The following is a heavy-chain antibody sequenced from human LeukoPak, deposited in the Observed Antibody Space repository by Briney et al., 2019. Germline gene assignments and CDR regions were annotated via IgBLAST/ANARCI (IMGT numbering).Heavy chain of an antibody. D-gene: IGHD3-3*01. V-gene: IGHV4-4*09. CDR1: GGSISSFF. CDR3: ATLGGVGNWFDP. Sequence: SETLSLTCTVSGGSISSFFWGWIRQPPGKGLECVGFIYPSGSTIYNPSLESRVTISVDTSKNQFSLKLSSVTAADTAMYYCATLGGVGNWFDPWGQGTLVTVSS. CDR2: IYPSGST. J-gene: IGHJ5*02.